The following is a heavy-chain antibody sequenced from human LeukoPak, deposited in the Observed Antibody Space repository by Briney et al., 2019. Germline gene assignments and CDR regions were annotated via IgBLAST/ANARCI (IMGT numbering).Heavy chain of an antibody. CDR1: GFTFSSYS. CDR3: ARDDNYYDSSGYSQATDAFDI. J-gene: IGHJ3*02. V-gene: IGHV3-48*04. Sequence: PGGSLRLSCAASGFTFSSYSMNWVRQAPGKGLEWVSYISSSSTIYYADSVKGRFTISRDNAKNSLYLQMNSLRAEDTAVYYCARDDNYYDSSGYSQATDAFDIWGQGTMVTVSS. CDR2: ISSSSTI. D-gene: IGHD3-22*01.